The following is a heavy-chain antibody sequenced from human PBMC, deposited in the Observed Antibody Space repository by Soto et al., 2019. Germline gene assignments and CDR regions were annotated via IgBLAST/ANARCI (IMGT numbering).Heavy chain of an antibody. V-gene: IGHV3-21*01. J-gene: IGHJ6*02. CDR2: ISSSSSYI. CDR1: GFTFSSYS. D-gene: IGHD1-7*01. CDR3: ARDLLVLTGTTLDYYYGMDV. Sequence: EVQLVESGGGLVKPGGSLRLSCAASGFTFSSYSMNWVRQAPGKGLEWVASISSSSSYIYYADSVKGRFTISRDNAKNSLYLQMNSLRAEDTAVYYCARDLLVLTGTTLDYYYGMDVWGQGTTVTVSS.